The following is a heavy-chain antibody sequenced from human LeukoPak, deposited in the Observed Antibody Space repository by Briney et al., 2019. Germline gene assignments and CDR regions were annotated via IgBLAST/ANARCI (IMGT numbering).Heavy chain of an antibody. CDR2: ISGIGART. J-gene: IGHJ3*01. CDR3: AKGTVTLAGDDAFDV. D-gene: IGHD6-19*01. Sequence: GGSLRLSCTASGFTFSNYAMNWVRQAPGKGLEWVSGISGIGARTYFAVSVKGRFTISRDNSRNTQYLQMNILRAEDTAVYYCAKGTVTLAGDDAFDVWGQGTMVTVSS. V-gene: IGHV3-23*01. CDR1: GFTFSNYA.